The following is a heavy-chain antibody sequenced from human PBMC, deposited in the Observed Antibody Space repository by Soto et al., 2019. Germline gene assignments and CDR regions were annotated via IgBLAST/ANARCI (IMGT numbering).Heavy chain of an antibody. J-gene: IGHJ3*02. CDR2: ISGDGGST. V-gene: IGHV3-43*02. D-gene: IGHD6-6*01. CDR3: AKPLERKVSGSSSETNAFDI. CDR1: GFTFDDYA. Sequence: GGSLRLSCAASGFTFDDYAMHWVRQAPGKGLEWVSLISGDGGSTYYADSVKGRFTISRENSKNSLYLQMNSLRTEDLALYYCAKPLERKVSGSSSETNAFDIWCPGTMVTVSS.